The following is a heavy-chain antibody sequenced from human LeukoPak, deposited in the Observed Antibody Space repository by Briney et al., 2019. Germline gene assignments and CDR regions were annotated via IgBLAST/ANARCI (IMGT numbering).Heavy chain of an antibody. J-gene: IGHJ4*02. CDR2: ISSSSSYI. CDR1: GFTFSSYS. V-gene: IGHV3-21*01. Sequence: GGSLRLSCAASGFTFSSYSMNWVRQAPGKGLEWVSSISSSSSYIYYADSVKGRFTISRDNAKNSLYLQMNSLRAEDTAVYYCARGRASEVYFDYWGQGSLVTVSS. CDR3: ARGRASEVYFDY.